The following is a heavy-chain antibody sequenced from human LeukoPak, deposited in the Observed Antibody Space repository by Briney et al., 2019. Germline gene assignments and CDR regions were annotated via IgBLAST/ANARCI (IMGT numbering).Heavy chain of an antibody. CDR1: GGSFSGYY. J-gene: IGHJ4*02. CDR3: ASFDCSGGSCSVDY. D-gene: IGHD2-15*01. CDR2: INHSGST. Sequence: SETLSLTCAVYGGSFSGYYWSWIRQPPGKGLEWIGEINHSGSTNYNPSLKSRVTISVDTSKNQFSLKLSSVTAADTAVYYYASFDCSGGSCSVDYWGQGTLVTVSS. V-gene: IGHV4-34*01.